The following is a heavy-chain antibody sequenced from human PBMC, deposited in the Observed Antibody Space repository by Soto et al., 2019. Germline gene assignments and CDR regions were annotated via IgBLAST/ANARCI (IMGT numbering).Heavy chain of an antibody. CDR2: IFFTGST. V-gene: IGHV4-61*01. J-gene: IGHJ6*02. CDR3: ARDGHGMDV. Sequence: PSETLSLTCTVSGGSVSTGNYNWIWVRQTRGKVLEWIGDIFFTGSTHYNPSLTSRVTISVDTSNNQFSLELRSVTAADTAVYYCARDGHGMDVWGQGTTVTVSS. CDR1: GGSVSTGNYN.